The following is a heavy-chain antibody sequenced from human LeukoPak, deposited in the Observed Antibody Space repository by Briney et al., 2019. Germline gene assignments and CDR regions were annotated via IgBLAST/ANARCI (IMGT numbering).Heavy chain of an antibody. CDR3: AREYYGDYHAFDI. D-gene: IGHD4-17*01. CDR2: ISSSSYI. CDR1: GFTFSSYS. Sequence: PGGSLRLSCAASGFTFSSYSMNWVRQAPGKGLEWVSSISSSSYIYYADSVKGRFTISRDNAKNSLYLQMNSLRAEDTAVYYCAREYYGDYHAFDIWGQGTMVTVSS. V-gene: IGHV3-21*01. J-gene: IGHJ3*02.